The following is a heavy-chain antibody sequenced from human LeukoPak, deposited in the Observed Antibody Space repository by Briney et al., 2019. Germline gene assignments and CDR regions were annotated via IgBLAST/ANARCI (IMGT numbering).Heavy chain of an antibody. Sequence: PGGSLRLSCAASGFTFSSYEMSWVRQAPGKGLEWVADISSSGSTIYYADSVKGRFTISRDNAKNSLYLQMNSLRAEDTAFYYCARAIYVGGVVYFNYWGQGSLVTVSS. CDR2: ISSSGSTI. CDR3: ARAIYVGGVVYFNY. V-gene: IGHV3-48*03. D-gene: IGHD3-16*01. J-gene: IGHJ4*02. CDR1: GFTFSSYE.